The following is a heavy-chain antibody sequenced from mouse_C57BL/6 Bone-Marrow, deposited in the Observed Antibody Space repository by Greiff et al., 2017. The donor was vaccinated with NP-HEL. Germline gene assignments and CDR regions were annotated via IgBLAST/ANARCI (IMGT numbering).Heavy chain of an antibody. V-gene: IGHV1-69*01. CDR3: ARLRRRLYYAMDY. D-gene: IGHD2-12*01. CDR2: IDPSDSYT. CDR1: GYTFTSYW. Sequence: QVQLQQPGAELVMPGASVKLSCKASGYTFTSYWMHWVKQRPGQGLEWIGEIDPSDSYTNYNQKFKGKFTLTVDKSSSTAYMQLSSLTSEDSAVYYCARLRRRLYYAMDYWGQGTSVTVSS. J-gene: IGHJ4*01.